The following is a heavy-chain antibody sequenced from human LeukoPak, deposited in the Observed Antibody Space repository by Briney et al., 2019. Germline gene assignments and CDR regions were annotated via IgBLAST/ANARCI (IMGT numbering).Heavy chain of an antibody. J-gene: IGHJ6*03. CDR2: IPYDGTNK. V-gene: IGHV3-30-3*01. Sequence: GGSLRLSCAASGFTFSSYAMHWVRQAPGKGLEWVAVIPYDGTNKYYADSVKGRFTISRDNSKNTLDLQMNSLRAEDTAVYYCARGVRGDCSSTSCYTLYYYYYMDVWGKGTTVTVSS. D-gene: IGHD2-2*02. CDR1: GFTFSSYA. CDR3: ARGVRGDCSSTSCYTLYYYYYMDV.